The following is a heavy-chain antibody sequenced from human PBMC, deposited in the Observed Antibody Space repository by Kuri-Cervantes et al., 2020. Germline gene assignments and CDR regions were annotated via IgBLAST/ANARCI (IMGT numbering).Heavy chain of an antibody. CDR2: INPNSGGA. CDR1: GYTFTDYY. Sequence: ASVKVSCKASGYTFTDYYIHWVRQAPGQGLELMGWINPNSGGANFAQKFQGLLSLTRDTSVSTAYMELSSLRSEDTAVYYCASRYYDSSPLAPFDYWGQGTLVTVSS. D-gene: IGHD3-22*01. J-gene: IGHJ4*02. V-gene: IGHV1-2*04. CDR3: ASRYYDSSPLAPFDY.